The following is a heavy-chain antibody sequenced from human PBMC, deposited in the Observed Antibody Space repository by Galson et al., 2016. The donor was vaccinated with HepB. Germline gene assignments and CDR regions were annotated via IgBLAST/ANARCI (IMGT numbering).Heavy chain of an antibody. CDR2: ISRSSDTI. D-gene: IGHD3-22*01. CDR3: ARLTTLIVGVVGAFDI. CDR1: GFTFSSYG. Sequence: SLRLSCAASGFTFSSYGMNWVRQAPGKGLEWVSYISRSSDTIYYADSVKGRFTISRDNAKNSVYLQMNSLRDEDTAVYYCARLTTLIVGVVGAFDIWGQGTMVTVSS. V-gene: IGHV3-48*02. J-gene: IGHJ3*02.